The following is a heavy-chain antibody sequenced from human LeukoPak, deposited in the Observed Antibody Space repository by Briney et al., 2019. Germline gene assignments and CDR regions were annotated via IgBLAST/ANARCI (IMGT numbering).Heavy chain of an antibody. V-gene: IGHV3-15*07. CDR1: TFTKAW. J-gene: IGHJ4*02. CDR2: VKNKGDGRTT. D-gene: IGHD3-16*01. Sequence: GGSLRLSCVVSTFTKAWMNWVRQAPGKGLEWVGRVKNKGDGRTTDYAAPVKGRFIISRDDSKKTVYLQMDSLKTEDTAVYFCTTEYFGGFEYWGQGTLVTVSS. CDR3: TTEYFGGFEY.